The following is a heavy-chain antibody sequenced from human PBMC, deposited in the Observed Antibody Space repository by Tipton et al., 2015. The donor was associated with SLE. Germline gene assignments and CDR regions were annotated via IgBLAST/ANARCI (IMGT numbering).Heavy chain of an antibody. CDR2: VNMDGGTT. J-gene: IGHJ3*02. CDR1: GFTFSGYW. V-gene: IGHV3-74*03. Sequence: GSLRLSCAGSGFTFSGYWMHWVRQVPGKGLMWVSRVNMDGGTTEYADSVKGRFTISRDNAKNTVYLQMNSLTVEDTALYYCARGIHGAPVGFDMWGQGTIGVVSS. D-gene: IGHD1-26*01. CDR3: ARGIHGAPVGFDM.